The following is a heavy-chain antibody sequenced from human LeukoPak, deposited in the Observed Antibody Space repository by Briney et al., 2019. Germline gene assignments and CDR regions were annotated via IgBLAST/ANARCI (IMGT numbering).Heavy chain of an antibody. V-gene: IGHV3-74*01. CDR1: GFTLSTYW. D-gene: IGHD2/OR15-2a*01. CDR2: IDSDGRRT. CDR3: ARGGSTWLDY. Sequence: GGSLRLSCAASGFTLSTYWMHWVRQVPGKGLVWVSRIDSDGRRTSYADSVKGRFTISRDNAKNALYVQMNSLRAEDTAVYYCARGGSTWLDYWGQGTLVTVCS. J-gene: IGHJ4*02.